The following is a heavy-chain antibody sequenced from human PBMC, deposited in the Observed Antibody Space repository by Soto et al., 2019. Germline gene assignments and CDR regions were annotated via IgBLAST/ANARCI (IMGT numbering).Heavy chain of an antibody. CDR1: GFTFSNYA. V-gene: IGHV3-23*01. D-gene: IGHD4-4*01. Sequence: GGSLRLSCAASGFTFSNYAMSWVRQAPGKGLEWVSAISGSGGDTYYADSVKGRFTVSRDNSKNTLYPRMNSLRADDTAVYYCAKDGLYTTTAYWGQGTLVTVSS. CDR2: ISGSGGDT. CDR3: AKDGLYTTTAY. J-gene: IGHJ4*02.